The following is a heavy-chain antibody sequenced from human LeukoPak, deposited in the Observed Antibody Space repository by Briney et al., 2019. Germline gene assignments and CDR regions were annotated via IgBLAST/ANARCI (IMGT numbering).Heavy chain of an antibody. CDR1: GGSISSFF. CDR3: ARLAPGNYDILTGDPKVVFDY. CDR2: VHSSGST. D-gene: IGHD3-9*01. Sequence: SETLSLTCTVSGGSISSFFWSWIRQPPGKGLEWFGYVHSSGSTKYNPSLKSRLIISVDMSKNQFSLKLRSVSVADTAVYYCARLAPGNYDILTGDPKVVFDYWGQGALVTVSS. J-gene: IGHJ4*02. V-gene: IGHV4-59*01.